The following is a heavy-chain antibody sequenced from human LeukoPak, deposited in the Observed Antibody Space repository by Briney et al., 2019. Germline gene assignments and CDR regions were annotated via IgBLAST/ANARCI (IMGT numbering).Heavy chain of an antibody. J-gene: IGHJ4*02. V-gene: IGHV4-34*01. CDR1: GFTFSSYA. Sequence: PGGSLRLSCAASGFTFSSYAMSWIRQPPGKGLEWIGEINHSGSTNYNPSLKSRVTISVDTSKNQFSLKLSSVTAADTAVYYCARAGRQSSGHMGYWGQGTLVTVSS. CDR3: ARAGRQSSGHMGY. CDR2: INHSGST. D-gene: IGHD3-22*01.